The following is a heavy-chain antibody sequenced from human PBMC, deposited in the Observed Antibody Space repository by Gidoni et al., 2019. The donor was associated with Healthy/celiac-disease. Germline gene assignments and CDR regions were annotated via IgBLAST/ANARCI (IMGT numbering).Heavy chain of an antibody. CDR3: ARVGGPYSGSYSAFDI. CDR2: INAGNGNT. D-gene: IGHD1-26*01. J-gene: IGHJ3*02. Sequence: QVQLVQSGAEVKKPGASATVSCKASGSTFTSYAMHWVRQAPGQRLEWMGWINAGNGNTKYSQKFQGRVTITRDTSASTAYMELSSLRSEDTAVYYCARVGGPYSGSYSAFDIWGQGTMVTVSS. CDR1: GSTFTSYA. V-gene: IGHV1-3*01.